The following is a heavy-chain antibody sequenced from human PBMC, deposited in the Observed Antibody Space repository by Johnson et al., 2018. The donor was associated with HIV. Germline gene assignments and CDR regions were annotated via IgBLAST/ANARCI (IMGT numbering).Heavy chain of an antibody. D-gene: IGHD3-3*01. CDR3: AKEGTYYNFWSGYYNGYGAFDI. CDR1: GFTFSSYG. Sequence: QVQLVESGGGVVQPGKSLRLSCAASGFTFSSYGMHWVRQAPGKGLEWVAVIWYDGSQKYYTDSVKGRFTISRDNAKNSLYLQMNSLRAEDTALYYCAKEGTYYNFWSGYYNGYGAFDIWGQGTMVTVSS. V-gene: IGHV3-33*03. CDR2: IWYDGSQK. J-gene: IGHJ3*02.